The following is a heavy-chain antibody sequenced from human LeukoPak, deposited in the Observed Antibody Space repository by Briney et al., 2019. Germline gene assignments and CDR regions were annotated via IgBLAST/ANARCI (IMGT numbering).Heavy chain of an antibody. V-gene: IGHV1-2*04. CDR1: GYTFTGYY. J-gene: IGHJ4*02. CDR3: ARSSIAVAGTGDY. Sequence: ASVKVSCKASGYTFTGYYMHWVRQAPGQGLEWMGWINPNSGGTNYAQKLQGWVTMTRDTSISTAYMELSRLRSDDTAVYYCARSSIAVAGTGDYWGQGTLVTVSS. D-gene: IGHD6-19*01. CDR2: INPNSGGT.